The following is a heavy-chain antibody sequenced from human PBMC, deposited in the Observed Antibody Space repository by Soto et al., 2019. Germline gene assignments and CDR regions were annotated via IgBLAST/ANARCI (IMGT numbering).Heavy chain of an antibody. CDR3: ARGTEIFGVVITPYFDY. D-gene: IGHD3-3*01. V-gene: IGHV4-31*03. J-gene: IGHJ4*02. CDR1: GCSISSGGYY. Sequence: SETLSLTCTFSGCSISSGGYYWSWIRQHPGKGLEWIGYIYYSGSTYYNPSLKSRVTISVDTSKNQFSLKLSSVTAADTAVYYCARGTEIFGVVITPYFDYWGQGTLVTVSS. CDR2: IYYSGST.